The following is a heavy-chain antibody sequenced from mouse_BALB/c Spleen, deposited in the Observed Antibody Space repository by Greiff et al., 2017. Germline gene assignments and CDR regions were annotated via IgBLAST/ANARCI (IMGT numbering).Heavy chain of an antibody. CDR3: ARRELTGAMDY. Sequence: VQGVESGAELVRPGSSVKISCKASGYAFSSYWMNWVKQRPGQGLEWIGQIYPGDGDTNYNGKFKGKATLTADKSSSTAYMQLSSLTSEDSAVYFCARRELTGAMDYWGQGTSVTVSS. J-gene: IGHJ4*01. V-gene: IGHV1-80*01. D-gene: IGHD4-1*01. CDR2: IYPGDGDT. CDR1: GYAFSSYW.